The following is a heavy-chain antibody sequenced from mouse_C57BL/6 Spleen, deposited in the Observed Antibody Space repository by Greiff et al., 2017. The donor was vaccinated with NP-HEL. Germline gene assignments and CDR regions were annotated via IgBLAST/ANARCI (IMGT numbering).Heavy chain of an antibody. CDR3: ARVPTGSSYWYFDV. D-gene: IGHD1-1*01. Sequence: QVQLQQSGPGLVQPSQSLSITCTVSGFTLTSYGVHWVRQSPGKGLEWLGVIWSGGSTDYNAAFISRLSISKDNSKSQVFFKMNSLQAYDTAIYYCARVPTGSSYWYFDVWGTGTTVTVSS. J-gene: IGHJ1*03. V-gene: IGHV2-2*01. CDR2: IWSGGST. CDR1: GFTLTSYG.